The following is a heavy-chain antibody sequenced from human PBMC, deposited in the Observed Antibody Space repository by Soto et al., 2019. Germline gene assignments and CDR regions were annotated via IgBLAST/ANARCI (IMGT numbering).Heavy chain of an antibody. J-gene: IGHJ4*02. CDR1: GFTFSSYA. D-gene: IGHD6-13*01. CDR3: AKDRGSSRAPACN. V-gene: IGHV3-23*01. CDR2: ISGSGGST. Sequence: PGGSLRLSCAASGFTFSSYAMSWVRQAPGKGLEWVSAISGSGGSTYYADSVKGRFTISRDNSKNTLYLQMNSLRAEDTAVHYCAKDRGSSRAPACNWGQGTLVTVSS.